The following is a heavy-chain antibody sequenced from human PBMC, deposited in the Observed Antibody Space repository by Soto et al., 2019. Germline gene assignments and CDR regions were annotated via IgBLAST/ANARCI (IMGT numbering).Heavy chain of an antibody. V-gene: IGHV3-30-3*01. CDR2: ISYDGSNK. CDR1: GFTFSSYA. J-gene: IGHJ4*02. D-gene: IGHD3-3*01. Sequence: GGSLRLSCAASGFTFSSYAMHWVRQAPGKGLEWVAVISYDGSNKYYAGSVKGRFTISRDNSKNTLYLQMNSLRAEDTAVYYCAREAGSVLRFLEWLLFYWGQGTLVTVSS. CDR3: AREAGSVLRFLEWLLFY.